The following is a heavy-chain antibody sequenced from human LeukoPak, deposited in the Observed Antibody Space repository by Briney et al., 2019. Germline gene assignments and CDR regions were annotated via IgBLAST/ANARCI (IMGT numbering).Heavy chain of an antibody. V-gene: IGHV1-46*01. J-gene: IGHJ3*02. Sequence: ASVKVSCKASGYTFISYYIHWVRQAPGQGLEWMGIINPSGGSTRYAQKFQGRVTMTRDTSTGTIYMELSSLRSEDTGVYFCARDSGTVSDAFDIWGQGTMVTVSS. CDR1: GYTFISYY. D-gene: IGHD4-11*01. CDR2: INPSGGST. CDR3: ARDSGTVSDAFDI.